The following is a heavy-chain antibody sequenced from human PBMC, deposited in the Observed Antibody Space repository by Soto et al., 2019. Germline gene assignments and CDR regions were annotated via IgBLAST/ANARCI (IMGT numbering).Heavy chain of an antibody. D-gene: IGHD6-13*01. CDR2: IIPIFGTA. CDR3: ARFAPVHSSSWLSWFDP. Sequence: QVQLVQSGAEVKKPGSSVKVSCKASGGTFSSYAISWVRQAPGQGLEWMGGIIPIFGTANYAQKFQGRVTINADESTSTAYMELSSLRSEDTAVYYCARFAPVHSSSWLSWFDPWGQGTLVTVSS. V-gene: IGHV1-69*01. CDR1: GGTFSSYA. J-gene: IGHJ5*02.